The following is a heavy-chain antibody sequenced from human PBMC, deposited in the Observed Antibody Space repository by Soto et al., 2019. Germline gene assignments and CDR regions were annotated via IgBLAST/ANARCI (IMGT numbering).Heavy chain of an antibody. CDR3: ARDPSEGSYYGSAIED. D-gene: IGHD1-26*01. CDR2: INPIGGTA. J-gene: IGHJ3*01. CDR1: GYIFTKYY. V-gene: IGHV1-46*01. Sequence: QVQLVQSGAEVKKPGASVKVSCKASGYIFTKYYIHWVRQAPGRGLEWMGVINPIGGTATYAQKLQDRVTLTRDTSTSTVYMELSRLRSDDTGVYYCARDPSEGSYYGSAIEDWGQGTMVTVS.